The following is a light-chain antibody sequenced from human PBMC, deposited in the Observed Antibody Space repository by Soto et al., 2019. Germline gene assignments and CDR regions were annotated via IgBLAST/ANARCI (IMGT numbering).Light chain of an antibody. V-gene: IGKV3-20*01. CDR2: GAS. Sequence: EIVLTQSPGTLSLSLGERATLSCRASQSVNSDYLDWYQQKPGQAPSLLIYGASNSATGIPDRFSGSGSGTDFSLTISRLEPQDFAVYYCQQYGSSPPFTFGPGTKVAVK. J-gene: IGKJ3*01. CDR1: QSVNSDY. CDR3: QQYGSSPPFT.